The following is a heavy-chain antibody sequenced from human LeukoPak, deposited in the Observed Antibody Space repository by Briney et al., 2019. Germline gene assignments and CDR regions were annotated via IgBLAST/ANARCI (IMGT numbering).Heavy chain of an antibody. Sequence: GASVKVSCKASGYTFTGYYMHWVRQAPGQGLEWMGWINPNSGGTNYAQKFQGRVTMTRDTSISTAYMELSRLRSDDTAVYYCARENPLSFMVRGVILRLDPWGQGTLVTVSS. J-gene: IGHJ5*02. V-gene: IGHV1-2*02. D-gene: IGHD3-10*01. CDR3: ARENPLSFMVRGVILRLDP. CDR2: INPNSGGT. CDR1: GYTFTGYY.